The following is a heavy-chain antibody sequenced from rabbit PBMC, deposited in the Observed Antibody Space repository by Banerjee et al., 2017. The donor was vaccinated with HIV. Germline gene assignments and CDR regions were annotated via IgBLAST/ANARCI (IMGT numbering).Heavy chain of an antibody. CDR3: TREGGL. CDR2: IYTDSGSA. CDR1: GFSFSSYYY. V-gene: IGHV1S40*01. J-gene: IGHJ6*01. Sequence: QSLEESGGDLVKPGASLTLTCTASGFSFSSYYYMCWVRQAPGKGLEWIACIYTDSGSAYYASWAKGRFTISKTSSTTVTLQMTSLTAADTATYFCTREGGLWGPGTLVTVS.